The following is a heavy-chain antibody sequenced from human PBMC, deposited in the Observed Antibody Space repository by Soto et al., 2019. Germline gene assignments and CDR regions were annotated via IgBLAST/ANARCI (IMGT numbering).Heavy chain of an antibody. D-gene: IGHD2-15*01. V-gene: IGHV3-48*03. CDR3: ARVGQYCSGGSCYEYYFDY. Sequence: GGSLRLSCAASGFTFSSYEMNWVRQAPGKGLEWVSYISSSGSTIYYADSVKGRFTISRDNAKNSLYLQMNSLRAEDTAVYYCARVGQYCSGGSCYEYYFDYWGQGTLVTVSS. CDR2: ISSSGSTI. CDR1: GFTFSSYE. J-gene: IGHJ4*02.